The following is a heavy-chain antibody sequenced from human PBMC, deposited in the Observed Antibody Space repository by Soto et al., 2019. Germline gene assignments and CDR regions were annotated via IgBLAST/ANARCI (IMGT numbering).Heavy chain of an antibody. J-gene: IGHJ4*02. CDR1: GGFISDYS. CDR3: ARESGDNWTYEVY. V-gene: IGHV4-4*07. CDR2: VHINGNT. Sequence: QVLLQESGPGLVKPSETLSLTCTVSGGFISDYSMSWIRQSAGKGLEWVGRVHINGNTHYNPSLRGRVTMSVDTSNNQFHLTVTSVTAADTAVYYCARESGDNWTYEVYWGQGTLVAVSS. D-gene: IGHD1-7*01.